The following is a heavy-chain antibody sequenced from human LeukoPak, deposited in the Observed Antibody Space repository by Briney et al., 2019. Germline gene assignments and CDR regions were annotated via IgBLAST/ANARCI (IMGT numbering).Heavy chain of an antibody. Sequence: ASVKVSCKXSGYTFTGYYMHWVRQAPRQGLEWMGRINPNSGGTNYAQKFQGRVTMTRDTSISTAYIELSRLRSDDTAVYYCARVYDSSGYVLCYWGQGTLVTVSS. CDR2: INPNSGGT. J-gene: IGHJ4*02. D-gene: IGHD3-22*01. V-gene: IGHV1-2*06. CDR1: GYTFTGYY. CDR3: ARVYDSSGYVLCY.